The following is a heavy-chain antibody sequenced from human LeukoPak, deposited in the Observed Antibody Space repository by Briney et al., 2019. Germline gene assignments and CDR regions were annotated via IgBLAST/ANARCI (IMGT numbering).Heavy chain of an antibody. V-gene: IGHV3-21*01. CDR1: GFTFSSYS. D-gene: IGHD6-13*01. J-gene: IGHJ5*02. Sequence: GGSLRLSCAASGFTFSSYSMNWVRQAPGKGLEWVSSISSSSSYIYYADSVKGRFTISRDNAKSSLYLQMNSLRAEDTAVYYCARDVSSSSWFWFDPWGQGTLVTVPP. CDR3: ARDVSSSSWFWFDP. CDR2: ISSSSSYI.